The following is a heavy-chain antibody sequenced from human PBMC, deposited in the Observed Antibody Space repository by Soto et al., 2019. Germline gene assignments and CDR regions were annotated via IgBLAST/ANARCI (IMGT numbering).Heavy chain of an antibody. CDR2: IWYDGSNK. CDR3: AKSVARGIVANWFDP. Sequence: QVQLVESGGGVVQPGRSLRLSCAASGFTFSSYGMHWVRQAPGKGLEWVAVIWYDGSNKYYADSVKGRFTISRDNSKNTLYLQMNSLRAEDTAVYYCAKSVARGIVANWFDPWGQGTLVTVSS. V-gene: IGHV3-33*06. J-gene: IGHJ5*02. D-gene: IGHD3-22*01. CDR1: GFTFSSYG.